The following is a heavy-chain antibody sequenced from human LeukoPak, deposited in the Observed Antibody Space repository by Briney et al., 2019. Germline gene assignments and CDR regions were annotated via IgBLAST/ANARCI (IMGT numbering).Heavy chain of an antibody. CDR2: INHSGST. Sequence: SETLSLTCAVFGGSFSGYYWSWIRQPPGKGLEWIGEINHSGSTNYNPSLKSRVTISVDTSKNQFSLKLSSVTAADTAVYYCARSPSGPADYWGQGTLVTVSS. CDR1: GGSFSGYY. J-gene: IGHJ4*02. V-gene: IGHV4-34*01. CDR3: ARSPSGPADY. D-gene: IGHD1-26*01.